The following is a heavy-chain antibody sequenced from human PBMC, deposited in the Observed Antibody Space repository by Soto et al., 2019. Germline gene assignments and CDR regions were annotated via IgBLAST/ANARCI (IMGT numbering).Heavy chain of an antibody. V-gene: IGHV1-69*04. CDR1: GYTFTSYG. CDR3: ARVVRMVRGVIHTGIEY. Sequence: SVKVSCKASGYTFTSYGISWVRQAPGQGLEWMGRIIPIFVIANYSQKFQGRVTITADKSTSTAYMELSSLRSEDTAVYYCARVVRMVRGVIHTGIEYWGQGTLVTVSS. CDR2: IIPIFVIA. J-gene: IGHJ4*02. D-gene: IGHD3-10*01.